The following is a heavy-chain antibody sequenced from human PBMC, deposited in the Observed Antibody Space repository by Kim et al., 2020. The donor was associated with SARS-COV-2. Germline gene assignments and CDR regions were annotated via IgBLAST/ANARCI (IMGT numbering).Heavy chain of an antibody. D-gene: IGHD3-22*01. CDR2: IYYSGST. V-gene: IGHV4-31*03. CDR1: GGSISSGGYY. Sequence: SETLSLTCTVSGGSISSGGYYWSWIRQHPGKGLEWIGYIYYSGSTYYNPSLKSRVTISVDTSKNQFSLKLSSVTAADTAVYYCARAPITMIVVVQAFDIWGQGTTVTVSS. CDR3: ARAPITMIVVVQAFDI. J-gene: IGHJ3*02.